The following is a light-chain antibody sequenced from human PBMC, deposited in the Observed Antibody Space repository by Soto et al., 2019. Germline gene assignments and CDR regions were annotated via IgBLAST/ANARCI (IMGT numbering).Light chain of an antibody. V-gene: IGKV3-15*01. CDR2: GAS. Sequence: EIVMTQSPGTLSVSPGERATLSCRASQSVSSNLAWYQQKPGQAPRLLIYGASTRATGIPARFSGSRSGTEFTLSFSSLQSEDFAVYYCQQYNNWPRTVGQGTKVEIK. J-gene: IGKJ1*01. CDR3: QQYNNWPRT. CDR1: QSVSSN.